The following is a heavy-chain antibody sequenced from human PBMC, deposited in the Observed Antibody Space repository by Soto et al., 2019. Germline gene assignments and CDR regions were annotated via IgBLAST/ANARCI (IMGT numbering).Heavy chain of an antibody. CDR1: GFTFSGTW. J-gene: IGHJ6*02. CDR3: ATDRHYGLHV. Sequence: GGSLRLSCAASGFTFSGTWMHWVRQAPGKGLVWVSHINSDGSLTTYADSVKGRFTIFRDNARNTVSLQMNSLRAEDTAVYYCATDRHYGLHVWGQGATVTVSS. V-gene: IGHV3-74*01. CDR2: INSDGSLT.